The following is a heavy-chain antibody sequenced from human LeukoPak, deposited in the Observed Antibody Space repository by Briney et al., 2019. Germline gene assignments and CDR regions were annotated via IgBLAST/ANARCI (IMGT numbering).Heavy chain of an antibody. CDR1: GFTSSSYW. V-gene: IGHV3-74*01. Sequence: GGSLRLSCAASGFTSSSYWMHWVRQAPGKRLEWVSRINNDGTTTNYADSVKGRFTISRDNAKNSLYLQMNSLRAEDTALYYCAKDTGSGSIHFGAFDIWGQGTMVTVSS. J-gene: IGHJ3*02. CDR2: INNDGTTT. CDR3: AKDTGSGSIHFGAFDI. D-gene: IGHD6-19*01.